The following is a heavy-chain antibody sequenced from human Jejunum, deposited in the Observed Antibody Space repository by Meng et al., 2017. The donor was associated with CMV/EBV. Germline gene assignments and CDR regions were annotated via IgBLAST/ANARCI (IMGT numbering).Heavy chain of an antibody. Sequence: ASGFTFRNYALHWVRHAAGKGLEWVAVMSYDGNNQYFADSVKGRFTLSRDNSKNTVYLQMNSLRPEDTAVYYCARDDYGDAGAYFDYWGQGTLVTVSS. CDR3: ARDDYGDAGAYFDY. D-gene: IGHD4-17*01. J-gene: IGHJ4*02. CDR2: MSYDGNNQ. CDR1: GFTFRNYA. V-gene: IGHV3-30-3*01.